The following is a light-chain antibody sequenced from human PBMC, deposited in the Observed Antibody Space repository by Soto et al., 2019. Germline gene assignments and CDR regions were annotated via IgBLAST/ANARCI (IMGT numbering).Light chain of an antibody. CDR2: DVS. Sequence: SALTQPRSVSGSPGQSVTISCTGTSSDVGGYNYVSWYQQHPGKAPKLMIYDVSKRPSGVPDRFSGSKSGNTASLTISGLQAEDEADDYCCSYAGSYTWVFGGGTQLTVL. CDR1: SSDVGGYNY. CDR3: CSYAGSYTWV. J-gene: IGLJ3*02. V-gene: IGLV2-11*01.